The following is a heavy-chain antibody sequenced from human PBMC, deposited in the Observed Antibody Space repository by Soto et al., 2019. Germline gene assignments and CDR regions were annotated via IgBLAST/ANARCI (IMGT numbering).Heavy chain of an antibody. V-gene: IGHV1-2*02. D-gene: IGHD2-2*01. Sequence: ASVKVSCKASGYTFTGYYMHWVRQAPGQGLEWMGWINPNSGGTNYAQKFQGRVTMTRDTSISTAYMELSRLRSDDTAVYYCARDLGQAYGSSTSCYPFCYYYGMDVWGQGTTVTVSS. J-gene: IGHJ6*02. CDR2: INPNSGGT. CDR3: ARDLGQAYGSSTSCYPFCYYYGMDV. CDR1: GYTFTGYY.